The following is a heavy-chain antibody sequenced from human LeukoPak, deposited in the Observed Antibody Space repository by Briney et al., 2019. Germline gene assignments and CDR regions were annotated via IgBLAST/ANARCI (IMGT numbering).Heavy chain of an antibody. CDR2: INHSGST. J-gene: IGHJ4*02. CDR3: ATRALSKFFDY. CDR1: GGSFSGYY. D-gene: IGHD2/OR15-2a*01. Sequence: SETLSLTCAVYGGSFSGYYWSWIRQPPGKGPEWIGEINHSGSTNYNPSFKSRVTISVDTSKNQFSLKLSSVTAADTAVYYCATRALSKFFDYWGQGTLVTVSS. V-gene: IGHV4-34*01.